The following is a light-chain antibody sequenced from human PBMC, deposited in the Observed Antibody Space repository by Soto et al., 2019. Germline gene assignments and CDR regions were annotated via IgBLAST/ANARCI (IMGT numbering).Light chain of an antibody. Sequence: QSVLTQPPSVSAAPGQRVTISCSGSSSNIGSNYVSWYQQLPGTAPKLLIYDNDKRPSGIPDRFSGSKSGTSATLGITGLQTGDEADYYCGAWDTCLSVVVFGGGTKLTVL. CDR2: DND. CDR3: GAWDTCLSVVV. V-gene: IGLV1-51*01. CDR1: SSNIGSNY. J-gene: IGLJ2*01.